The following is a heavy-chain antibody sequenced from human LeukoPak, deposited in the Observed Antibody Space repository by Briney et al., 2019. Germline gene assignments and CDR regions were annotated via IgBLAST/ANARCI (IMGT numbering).Heavy chain of an antibody. CDR1: GYSISSGYY. D-gene: IGHD3-22*01. CDR2: IYHSGST. CDR3: ARPSSGYYRVDY. V-gene: IGHV4-38-2*01. J-gene: IGHJ4*02. Sequence: SETLSLTCAVSGYSISSGYYWGWIRQPPGKGLEWIGGIYHSGSTYYNPSLKSRVTISVDTSKNQFSLKLSSVTAADTAVYYCARPSSGYYRVDYWGQGTLVTVSS.